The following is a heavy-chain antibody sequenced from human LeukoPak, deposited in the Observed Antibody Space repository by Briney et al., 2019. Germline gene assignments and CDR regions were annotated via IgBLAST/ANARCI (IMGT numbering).Heavy chain of an antibody. V-gene: IGHV4-34*01. J-gene: IGHJ5*02. Sequence: PSETLSLTCAVYGGSFSGYYWSWIRQPPGKGLEWIGDINHSGSTNYNPSLKSRVTISVDTSKNQFSLKLSSVTAADTAVYYCARAPGVRGSYRFSWFDPWGQGTLVTVSS. D-gene: IGHD3-16*02. CDR3: ARAPGVRGSYRFSWFDP. CDR2: INHSGST. CDR1: GGSFSGYY.